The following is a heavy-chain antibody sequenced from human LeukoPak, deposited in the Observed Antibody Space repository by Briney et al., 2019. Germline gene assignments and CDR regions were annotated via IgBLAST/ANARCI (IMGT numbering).Heavy chain of an antibody. J-gene: IGHJ4*02. D-gene: IGHD3-16*02. CDR2: IWYDGSNK. CDR3: AKIRRIMITFGGVIATSYFDY. V-gene: IGHV3-33*06. CDR1: GFTFSSYG. Sequence: GRSLRLSCAASGFTFSSYGMHWVRQAPGKGLEWVAVIWYDGSNKYYADPVKGRFTISRDNSKNTLYLQMNSLRAEDTAVYYCAKIRRIMITFGGVIATSYFDYWGQGTLVTVSS.